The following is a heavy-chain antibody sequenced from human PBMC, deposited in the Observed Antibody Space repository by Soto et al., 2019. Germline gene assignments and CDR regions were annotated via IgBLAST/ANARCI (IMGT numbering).Heavy chain of an antibody. Sequence: VQLVESGGGLVKPGGSLRLSCAASGFTFSNYAIHWVRQAPGKGLEWVAVLSYDGNNIHYADSVKGRFTVSRDNSKNTLFLQMNRLRTEDTALYYCARGPIGDAAMVTNYFDYWGQGTLVTVSS. CDR3: ARGPIGDAAMVTNYFDY. CDR2: LSYDGNNI. CDR1: GFTFSNYA. J-gene: IGHJ4*02. D-gene: IGHD5-18*01. V-gene: IGHV3-30-3*01.